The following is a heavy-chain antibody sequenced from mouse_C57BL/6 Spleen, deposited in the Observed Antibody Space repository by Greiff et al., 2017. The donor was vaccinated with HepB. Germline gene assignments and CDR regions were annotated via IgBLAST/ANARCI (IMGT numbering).Heavy chain of an antibody. D-gene: IGHD3-2*02. J-gene: IGHJ4*01. CDR3: ARSRQLRLQNWAMDY. CDR2: IYPGDGDT. V-gene: IGHV1-82*01. Sequence: QVQLQQSGPELVKPGASVKISCKASGYAFSSSWMNWVKQRPGKGLEWIGRIYPGDGDTNYNGKFKGKATLTADKSSSTAYMQLSSLTSEDSAVYFCARSRQLRLQNWAMDYWGQGTSVTVSS. CDR1: GYAFSSSW.